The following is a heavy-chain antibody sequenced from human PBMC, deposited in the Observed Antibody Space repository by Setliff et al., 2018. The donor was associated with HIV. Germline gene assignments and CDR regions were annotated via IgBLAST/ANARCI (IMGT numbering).Heavy chain of an antibody. J-gene: IGHJ4*02. V-gene: IGHV2-26*01. CDR1: GFSPSNARMG. CDR2: IFSNDEK. CDR3: AAGILTGYYNGSGY. Sequence: SGPTLVNPTETLTLTCTVSGFSPSNARMGVSWIRQPPGKALEWLAHIFSNDEKSYSTSLKSRLTISKDTSKSQVVLTMTNMDPVDTATYYCAAGILTGYYNGSGYWGQGTLVTVSS. D-gene: IGHD3-9*01.